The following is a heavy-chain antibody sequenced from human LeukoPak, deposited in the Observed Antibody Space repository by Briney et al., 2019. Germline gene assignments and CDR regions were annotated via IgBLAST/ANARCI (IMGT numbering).Heavy chain of an antibody. J-gene: IGHJ5*02. V-gene: IGHV4-59*01. Sequence: PSETLSLTCTVSGGSISNYYWSWIRQPPGQGLEWIGYIYYSGSANYNPSLKSRVTISVDTSKNQFSLKLSSVTAADTAVYYCARESTGFGEFVWFDPWGQGTLVTVSS. CDR1: GGSISNYY. CDR3: ARESTGFGEFVWFDP. CDR2: IYYSGSA. D-gene: IGHD3-10*01.